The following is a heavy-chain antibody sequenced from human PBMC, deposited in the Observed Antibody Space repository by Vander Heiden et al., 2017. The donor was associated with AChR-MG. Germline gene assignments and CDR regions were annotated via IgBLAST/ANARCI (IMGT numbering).Heavy chain of an antibody. J-gene: IGHJ3*02. D-gene: IGHD3-10*01. CDR2: FDPEDGET. Sequence: VQLVQSGAEVNKPGASVKVSCKVSGHSLIELSMHWVRQAPGKGLGWMGGFDPEDGETIYAQKFQGRVTMTEDTSTDTAYMELSSLRSEDTAVYYCATARFPYDAFNIWGQGTMVTVSS. V-gene: IGHV1-24*01. CDR1: GHSLIELS. CDR3: ATARFPYDAFNI.